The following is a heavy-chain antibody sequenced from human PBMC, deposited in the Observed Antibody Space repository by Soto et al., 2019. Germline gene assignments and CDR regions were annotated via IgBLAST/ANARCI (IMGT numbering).Heavy chain of an antibody. Sequence: EVQLVESGGGLVQPGGSLRLSCAASGFTFSSYEMNWVRQAPGKGLEWVSYISSSGSTIYYADSVKGRFTISRDNAKNSLYLQMNSLRAEDTAVYYCARYTAMVGGFDYWGQGTLVTVSS. J-gene: IGHJ4*02. V-gene: IGHV3-48*03. CDR1: GFTFSSYE. CDR3: ARYTAMVGGFDY. D-gene: IGHD5-18*01. CDR2: ISSSGSTI.